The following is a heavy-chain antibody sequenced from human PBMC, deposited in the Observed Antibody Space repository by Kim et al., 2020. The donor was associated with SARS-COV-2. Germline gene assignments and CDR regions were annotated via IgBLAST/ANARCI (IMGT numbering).Heavy chain of an antibody. V-gene: IGHV4-34*01. CDR1: GGSFSGYY. CDR3: ARVAYYDSDY. Sequence: SETLSLTCAVYGGSFSGYYWSWIRQPPGKGLEWIGEINHSGSTNYNPSLKSRVTISVDTSKNQFSLKLSSVTAADTAVYYCARVAYYDSDYWGQGTLVTVSS. CDR2: INHSGST. J-gene: IGHJ4*02. D-gene: IGHD3-16*01.